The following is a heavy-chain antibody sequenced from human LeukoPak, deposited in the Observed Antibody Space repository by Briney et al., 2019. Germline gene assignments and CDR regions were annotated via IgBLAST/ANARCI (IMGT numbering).Heavy chain of an antibody. V-gene: IGHV3-30*02. D-gene: IGHD1-26*01. CDR3: AKDTVIVRTPTRFDD. CDR2: IRYDGSNK. Sequence: GGSLRLPCAASGFTFSSCGMHWVRQAPGKGLEWVAFIRYDGSNKYYADSVKGRFTISRDNSKNTLYLQMNSLRAEDTAVYYCAKDTVIVRTPTRFDDWGEGTLVIVSS. J-gene: IGHJ4*02. CDR1: GFTFSSCG.